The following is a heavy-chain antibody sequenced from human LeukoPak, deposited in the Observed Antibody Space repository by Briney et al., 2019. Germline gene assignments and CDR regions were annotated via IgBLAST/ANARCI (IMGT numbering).Heavy chain of an antibody. D-gene: IGHD1-20*01. V-gene: IGHV3-7*01. Sequence: GGSLRLSCVVSGIPFSDFYMNWIRQAPGQGLEWVANIKHDGSEEYYVDSVKGRFTISRDDGRNSVSLQMNSVRAEDTAVYYCGHTNNFYHWGQGTLVSVSS. CDR1: GIPFSDFY. CDR3: GHTNNFYH. CDR2: IKHDGSEE. J-gene: IGHJ4*02.